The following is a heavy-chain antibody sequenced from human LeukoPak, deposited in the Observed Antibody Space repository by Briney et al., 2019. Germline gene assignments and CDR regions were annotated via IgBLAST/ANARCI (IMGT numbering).Heavy chain of an antibody. Sequence: ASVKVSCKASGGTFSSYAISWVRQAPGQGLEWMRGIIPIFGTANYAQKFQGRVTITADESTSTAYMELSSLRSEDTAVYYCARMTTVTTTLFDYWGQGTLVTVSS. D-gene: IGHD4-11*01. V-gene: IGHV1-69*13. CDR2: IIPIFGTA. CDR3: ARMTTVTTTLFDY. CDR1: GGTFSSYA. J-gene: IGHJ4*02.